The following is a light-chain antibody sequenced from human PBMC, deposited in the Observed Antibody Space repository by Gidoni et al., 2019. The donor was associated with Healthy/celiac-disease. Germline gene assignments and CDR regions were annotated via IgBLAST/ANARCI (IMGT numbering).Light chain of an antibody. CDR1: QSVSSY. CDR3: QQRSNWPPT. J-gene: IGKJ2*01. Sequence: ELVLTQSPATLALSPGERATLSCRASQSVSSYLAWYQQKPGQAPRLLIYDASNRATGIPARFSGSGSGTDFTLTISSLEPEDFAVYYGQQRSNWPPTFGQGTKLEIK. CDR2: DAS. V-gene: IGKV3-11*01.